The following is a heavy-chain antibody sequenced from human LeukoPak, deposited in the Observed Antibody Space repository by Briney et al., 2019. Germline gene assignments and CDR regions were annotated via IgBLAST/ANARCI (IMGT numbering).Heavy chain of an antibody. J-gene: IGHJ4*02. CDR1: GLKFVSYS. D-gene: IGHD4-17*01. CDR2: INQDGGEK. CDR3: ARVGRLQYGDYVAFDY. V-gene: IGHV3-7*03. Sequence: SGGSLRLSCEASGLKFVSYSMSWVRQTPGKGLEWVANINQDGGEKYYVDSVKGRFTLSRDNAKNSLYLQMNSLRADDTAVYYCARVGRLQYGDYVAFDYWGQGALVTVSS.